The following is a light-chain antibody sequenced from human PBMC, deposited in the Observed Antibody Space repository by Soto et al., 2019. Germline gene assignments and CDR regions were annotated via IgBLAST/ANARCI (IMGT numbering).Light chain of an antibody. CDR2: DAS. J-gene: IGKJ4*01. CDR3: QQRSNWPLT. Sequence: EIVLTQSPATLSLSPGERATLSCRASQSVSSYLAWYQQKPDQAPRLLIYDASNRATGISARFSGSGSETDFTLVISSLEPEDFAVDYFQQRSNWPLTFGGGNNVEIK. V-gene: IGKV3-11*01. CDR1: QSVSSY.